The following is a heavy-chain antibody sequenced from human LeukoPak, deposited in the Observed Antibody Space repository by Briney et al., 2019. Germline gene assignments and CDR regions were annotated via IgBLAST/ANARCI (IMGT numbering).Heavy chain of an antibody. Sequence: SETLSLTCTVSVGSISIGSYYWAWIRQPPGKGLERIGSIYYSGSTHYNPSLKSRVTISVDTSKNEFSLKLSSVTAADTAVYYCARNNTLMMYPRGGEDKGFDYWGQGTLVTVSS. CDR1: VGSISIGSYY. CDR3: ARNNTLMMYPRGGEDKGFDY. J-gene: IGHJ4*02. CDR2: IYYSGST. D-gene: IGHD2-8*01. V-gene: IGHV4-39*01.